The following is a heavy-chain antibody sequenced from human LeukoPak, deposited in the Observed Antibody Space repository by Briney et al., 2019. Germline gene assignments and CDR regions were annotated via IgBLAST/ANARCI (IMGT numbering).Heavy chain of an antibody. V-gene: IGHV1-18*01. Sequence: ASVKVSCEASGYTFTSYGISWVRQAPGQGLEWMGWISAYNGNTNYAQKLQGRVTMTTDTSTSTAYMELRSLRSDDTAVYYCARERSTDAPFDYWGQGILVTVSS. CDR2: ISAYNGNT. CDR1: GYTFTSYG. J-gene: IGHJ4*02. D-gene: IGHD5/OR15-5a*01. CDR3: ARERSTDAPFDY.